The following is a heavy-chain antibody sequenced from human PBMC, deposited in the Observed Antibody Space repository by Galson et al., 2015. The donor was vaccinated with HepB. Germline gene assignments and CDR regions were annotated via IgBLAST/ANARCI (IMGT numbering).Heavy chain of an antibody. Sequence: SVKVSCKASGYTFTSYYMHWVRQAPGQGLEWMGIINPSGGSTSYAQKFQGRVTMTRDTSTSTVYMELRSLRSEDTAVYYCAREGGDFWSGYSQKPYYYYYGMDVWGQGTTVTVSS. CDR1: GYTFTSYY. CDR2: INPSGGST. J-gene: IGHJ6*02. D-gene: IGHD3-3*01. CDR3: AREGGDFWSGYSQKPYYYYYGMDV. V-gene: IGHV1-46*01.